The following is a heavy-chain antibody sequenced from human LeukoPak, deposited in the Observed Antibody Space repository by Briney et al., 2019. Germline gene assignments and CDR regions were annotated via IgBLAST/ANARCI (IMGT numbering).Heavy chain of an antibody. CDR3: ARARAATARFT. J-gene: IGHJ5*02. CDR2: INAGNGNT. V-gene: IGHV1-3*01. Sequence: ASVKVSCKASGYTFTSYAMHWVRQAPGQRLEWMGWINAGNGNTKYSQKFQGRVTMTRDTFISTAYMELSRLRSDDTAVYYCARARAATARFTWGQGTLVTVSS. CDR1: GYTFTSYA. D-gene: IGHD5-18*01.